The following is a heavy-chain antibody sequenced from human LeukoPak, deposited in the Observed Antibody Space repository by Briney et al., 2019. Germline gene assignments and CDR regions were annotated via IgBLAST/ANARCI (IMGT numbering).Heavy chain of an antibody. D-gene: IGHD5-24*01. J-gene: IGHJ4*02. CDR1: GFTFSSYS. V-gene: IGHV3-21*01. CDR2: ISSSSSYI. CDR3: ARGGGYKEY. Sequence: GGSLRLSCAASGFTFSSYSMNWVRQAPGKGLEWVSSISSSSSYIYYEDSVKGRFTISRDNAKNSLYLQMNSLRAEDTAVYYCARGGGYKEYWGQGTLVTVSS.